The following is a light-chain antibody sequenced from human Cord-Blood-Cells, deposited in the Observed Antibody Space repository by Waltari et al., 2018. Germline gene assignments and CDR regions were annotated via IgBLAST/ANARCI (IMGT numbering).Light chain of an antibody. V-gene: IGLV2-23*02. Sequence: QSALTQPASVSGSPGQSITISCPGTSRAVGSYNLASWYQQPPGKAPKLLIYEVSKRPSGVSNRFSGSKSGNTASLTISGLQAEDEADYYCCSYAGSSTFVFGTGTKVTVL. J-gene: IGLJ1*01. CDR1: SRAVGSYNL. CDR2: EVS. CDR3: CSYAGSSTFV.